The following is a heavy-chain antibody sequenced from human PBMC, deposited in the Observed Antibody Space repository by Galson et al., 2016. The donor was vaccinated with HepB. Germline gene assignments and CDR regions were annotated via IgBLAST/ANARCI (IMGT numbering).Heavy chain of an antibody. CDR1: GFTFSNFG. V-gene: IGHV3-30*02. Sequence: SLRLSCAASGFTFSNFGIHWVRQAPGKGLDWVAFIRYDGSDVYYADSVKGRFTISRDNSKNTLDLQMNSLRAEDTAVYYCAREVEYSSSQFDNWGQGNLVTVSS. CDR2: IRYDGSDV. D-gene: IGHD5-12*01. CDR3: AREVEYSSSQFDN. J-gene: IGHJ4*02.